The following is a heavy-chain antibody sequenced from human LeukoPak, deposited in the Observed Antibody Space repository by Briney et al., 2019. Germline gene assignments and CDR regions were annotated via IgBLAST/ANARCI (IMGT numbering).Heavy chain of an antibody. CDR2: IYHSGST. Sequence: PSETLSLTCAVSGDSISSSNWWSRVRQSPGKGLEWIGEIYHSGSTNYNPSLKSRLTISIDKSKNQFSLKLNSVTAADTAVYYCARAPYDFWSGYYGGLYFDYWGQGTLVTVSS. J-gene: IGHJ4*02. CDR3: ARAPYDFWSGYYGGLYFDY. D-gene: IGHD3-3*01. CDR1: GDSISSSNW. V-gene: IGHV4-4*02.